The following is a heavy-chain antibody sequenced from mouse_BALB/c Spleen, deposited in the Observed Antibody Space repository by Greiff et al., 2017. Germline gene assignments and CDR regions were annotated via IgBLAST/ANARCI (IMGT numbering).Heavy chain of an antibody. V-gene: IGHV3-2*02. Sequence: EVQGVESGPGLVKPSQSLSLTCTVTGYSITSDYAWNWIRQFPGNKLEWMGYISYSGSTSYNPSLKSRISITRDTSKNQFFLQLNSVTTEDTATYYCARGRDYDGWFAYWGQGTLVTVSA. CDR3: ARGRDYDGWFAY. D-gene: IGHD2-4*01. J-gene: IGHJ3*01. CDR1: GYSITSDYA. CDR2: ISYSGST.